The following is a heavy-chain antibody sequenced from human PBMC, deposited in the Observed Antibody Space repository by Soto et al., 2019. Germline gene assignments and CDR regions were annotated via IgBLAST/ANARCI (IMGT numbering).Heavy chain of an antibody. J-gene: IGHJ4*02. CDR1: GFTFSTFA. CDR2: ISGSGDST. CDR3: AKDWGY. Sequence: EVPLLESGGGLVQPGESLRLSCAASGFTFSTFAMTWVRQAPGKGLEWVSAISGSGDSTYYADSVKGRFTISRDNSKNTLFLQMNRLRAEDTAVYYCAKDWGYWGQGTLVTVSS. V-gene: IGHV3-23*01. D-gene: IGHD7-27*01.